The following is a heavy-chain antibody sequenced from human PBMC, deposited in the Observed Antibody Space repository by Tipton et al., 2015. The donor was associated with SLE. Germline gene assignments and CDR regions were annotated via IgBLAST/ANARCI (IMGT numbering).Heavy chain of an antibody. V-gene: IGHV4-59*11. CDR3: ARGLLEPGDY. CDR2: IYFTGST. J-gene: IGHJ4*02. D-gene: IGHD1-1*01. CDR1: GGSISNHY. Sequence: TLSLTCTVSGGSISNHYLNWIRQPPGKGPEWIGYIYFTGSTDYNPSLKSRVTISIDTSKNQFSLKLSSVTAADTAVYYCARGLLEPGDYWGQGTLVTVSS.